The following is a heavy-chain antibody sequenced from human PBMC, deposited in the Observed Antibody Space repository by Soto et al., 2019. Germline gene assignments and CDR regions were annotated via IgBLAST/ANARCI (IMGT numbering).Heavy chain of an antibody. CDR1: GYSFTSYW. V-gene: IGHV5-51*01. CDR3: ARPTHCSGGSCQLDY. Sequence: LGESLKISCKGSGYSFTSYWIGWVRQMPGKGLEWMGIIYPGDSDTRYSPSFQGQVTISADKSISTAYLQWSSLKASDTAMYYCARPTHCSGGSCQLDYWGQGTLVTVSS. J-gene: IGHJ4*02. D-gene: IGHD2-15*01. CDR2: IYPGDSDT.